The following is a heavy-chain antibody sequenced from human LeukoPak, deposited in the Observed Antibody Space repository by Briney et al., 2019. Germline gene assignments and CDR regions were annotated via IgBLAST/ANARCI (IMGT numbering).Heavy chain of an antibody. J-gene: IGHJ4*02. D-gene: IGHD3-10*01. CDR1: GFTFSSYG. CDR2: ISGSGGST. Sequence: PGGSLRLSCAASGFTFSSYGMSWVRQAPGKGLECVSAISGSGGSTYYADSVKGRFTISRDNSKNTLYLQMNSLRAEDTAVYYCAKVWFGELPFDYWGQGTLVTVSS. V-gene: IGHV3-23*01. CDR3: AKVWFGELPFDY.